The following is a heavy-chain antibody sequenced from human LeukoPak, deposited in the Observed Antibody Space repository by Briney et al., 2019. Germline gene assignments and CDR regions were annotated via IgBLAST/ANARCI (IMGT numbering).Heavy chain of an antibody. D-gene: IGHD3-22*01. CDR1: GGTFSNYA. J-gene: IGHJ3*02. V-gene: IGHV1-69*13. CDR3: ARGRYSYYRSSGYYYGAFDI. CDR2: IIPIFGTA. Sequence: AVKVSCKASGGTFSNYAISWVRQAPGQGLEWMGGIIPIFGTANYAQKFQGRVTITADESTSTAYMELSSLRSEDTAVYYCARGRYSYYRSSGYYYGAFDIWGQGTMLTVSS.